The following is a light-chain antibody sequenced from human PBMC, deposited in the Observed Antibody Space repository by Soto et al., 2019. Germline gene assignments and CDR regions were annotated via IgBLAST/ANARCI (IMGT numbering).Light chain of an antibody. CDR1: QSISSW. CDR2: DAS. CDR3: QQYNSYTRT. V-gene: IGKV1-5*01. Sequence: DIPMTQSPSTLSASVGDRVTITCRASQSISSWLAWYQQKPGKAPKLLIYDASSLESGVPSRFSGSVSGTEFNLTISSRQTDDFATYYCQQYNSYTRTFGQGTKVEIK. J-gene: IGKJ1*01.